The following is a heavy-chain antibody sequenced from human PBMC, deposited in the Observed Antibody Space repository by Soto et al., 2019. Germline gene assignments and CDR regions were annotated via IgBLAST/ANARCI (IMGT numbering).Heavy chain of an antibody. CDR3: AREGDTAMVRRTFDI. CDR1: GFTFSSYA. CDR2: ISYDGSNK. D-gene: IGHD5-18*01. J-gene: IGHJ3*02. Sequence: QVQLVESGGGVVQPGRSLRLSCAASGFTFSSYAMHWVRQAPGKGLEWVAVISYDGSNKYYADSVKGRFTISRDNSKHTLYLQMNSLRAEDTAVYYCAREGDTAMVRRTFDIWGQGTMVTVSS. V-gene: IGHV3-30-3*01.